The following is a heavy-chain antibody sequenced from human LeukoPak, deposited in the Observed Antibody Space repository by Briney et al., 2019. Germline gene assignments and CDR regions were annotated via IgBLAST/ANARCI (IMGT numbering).Heavy chain of an antibody. V-gene: IGHV1-2*02. CDR3: ARPTSGYDSYDY. J-gene: IGHJ4*02. Sequence: ASVKVSCKASGYTFTGYYMHWVRQAPGQGLEWMGWINPNSGGTNYAQKFQGRVTMTRDTSISTAYMELSRLRSDDTAVYYCARPTSGYDSYDYWGQGTLVTASS. D-gene: IGHD5-12*01. CDR2: INPNSGGT. CDR1: GYTFTGYY.